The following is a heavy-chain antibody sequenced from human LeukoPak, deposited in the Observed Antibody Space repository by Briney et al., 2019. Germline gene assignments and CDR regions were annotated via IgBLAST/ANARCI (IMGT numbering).Heavy chain of an antibody. CDR1: GFTFSNYA. V-gene: IGHV3-23*01. CDR2: ITSGGAP. Sequence: PGGSLRLSCAASGFTFSNYAVMWVRQAPGQGLEWVSAITSGGAPRYADSVKGRFTISRDNSKNTLCLQMNSLRAEDTAQYFCARDPNGDYIGDFEFWGRGTVVTVSS. CDR3: ARDPNGDYIGDFEF. D-gene: IGHD4-17*01. J-gene: IGHJ3*01.